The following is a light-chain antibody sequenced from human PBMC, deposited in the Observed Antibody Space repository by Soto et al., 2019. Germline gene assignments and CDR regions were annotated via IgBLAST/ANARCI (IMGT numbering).Light chain of an antibody. J-gene: IGLJ1*01. V-gene: IGLV2-14*01. CDR2: EVS. Sequence: QSVLTQPASVSGSPGQSITISCTGTSSDVGGYNYVSWYQQHPGKAPKLMIYEVSNRPSGVSNRFSGSKSGNTASLTTSGLQAEDAADYYCSSYTSSSTGVFGTGTKVTVL. CDR1: SSDVGGYNY. CDR3: SSYTSSSTGV.